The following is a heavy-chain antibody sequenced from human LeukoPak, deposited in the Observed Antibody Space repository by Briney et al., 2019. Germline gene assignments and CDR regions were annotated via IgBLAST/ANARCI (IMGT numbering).Heavy chain of an antibody. CDR2: IYTSGST. D-gene: IGHD3-3*01. V-gene: IGHV4-4*07. CDR1: GGSISSYY. Sequence: SETLSLTCTVSGGSISSYYWSWIRQPAGKGLEWIGRIYTSGSTNYNPSLKSRVTMSVDTSKNQFSLKLSSVTAEDTAVYYCARDEYDFWSGPDGFYYYGMDVWGQGTTVTVSS. CDR3: ARDEYDFWSGPDGFYYYGMDV. J-gene: IGHJ6*02.